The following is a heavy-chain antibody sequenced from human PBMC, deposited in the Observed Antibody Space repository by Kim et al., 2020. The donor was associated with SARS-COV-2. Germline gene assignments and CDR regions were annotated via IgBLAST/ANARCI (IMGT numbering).Heavy chain of an antibody. CDR2: INHSGST. D-gene: IGHD5-12*01. CDR1: GGSFSGYY. Sequence: SETLSLTCAVYGGSFSGYYWSWIRQPPGKGLEWIGEINHSGSTNYNPSLKSRVTISVDTSKNQFSLKLSSVTAADTAVYYCARGRDIATRWVWFDPWGQGTLVTVSS. V-gene: IGHV4-34*01. J-gene: IGHJ5*02. CDR3: ARGRDIATRWVWFDP.